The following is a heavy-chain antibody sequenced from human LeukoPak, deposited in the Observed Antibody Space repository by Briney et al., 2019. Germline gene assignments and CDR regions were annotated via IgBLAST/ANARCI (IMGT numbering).Heavy chain of an antibody. CDR1: EFIVSINY. J-gene: IGHJ4*02. CDR3: AKHRIFTREFDY. CDR2: IYSRGDT. Sequence: GGSLRLSCAASEFIVSINYMTWVRQAPGKGLEWVSLIYSRGDTKYADSVKGRFTISRDNSKNTLYLQMNSLRADDTAVYYCAKHRIFTREFDYWGQGTLVTVSS. D-gene: IGHD2/OR15-2a*01. V-gene: IGHV3-53*01.